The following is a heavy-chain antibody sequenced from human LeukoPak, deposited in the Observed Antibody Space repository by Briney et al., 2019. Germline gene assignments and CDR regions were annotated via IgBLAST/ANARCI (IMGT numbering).Heavy chain of an antibody. J-gene: IGHJ5*02. V-gene: IGHV4-39*01. CDR2: IYYSGFT. CDR1: GGSISSSSYY. Sequence: SEALSLTCSVSGGSISSSSYYWGWIRQPPGMGLEWIGSIYYSGFTYYNQSLKSRATVSVDTSKNQFSLNLNSVTAADTAVYYCVRRNGHGWDVGNWFDPWGQGTVVTVSS. CDR3: VRRNGHGWDVGNWFDP. D-gene: IGHD2-8*01.